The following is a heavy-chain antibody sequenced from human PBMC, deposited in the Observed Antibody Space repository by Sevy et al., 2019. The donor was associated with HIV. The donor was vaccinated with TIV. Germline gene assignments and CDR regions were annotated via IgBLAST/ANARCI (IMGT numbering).Heavy chain of an antibody. CDR1: GFTFSSYG. CDR3: ARDPLISLGADLFDY. J-gene: IGHJ4*02. CDR2: IQFDGNKK. Sequence: GGSLRLSCAASGFTFSSYGMHWVRQAPGKGLERVAFIQFDGNKKYSADSIKCRFTISRDNSKKTLYLQMNSLRAEDTAVDYCARDPLISLGADLFDYWGQGTLVTVSS. V-gene: IGHV3-30*02. D-gene: IGHD7-27*01.